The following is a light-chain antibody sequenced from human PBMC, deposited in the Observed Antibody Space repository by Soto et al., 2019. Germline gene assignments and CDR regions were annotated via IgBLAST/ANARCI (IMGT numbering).Light chain of an antibody. CDR3: LQYYSYPRT. J-gene: IGKJ1*01. CDR2: ATS. CDR1: QDIRTE. V-gene: IGKV1-6*01. Sequence: AIQMTQSPSSLSASVGDRVTITCRASQDIRTELGWYQQKPGNAPKLLIYATSILQSGVPPRFSGIGSGTDFTLTISSLQPEDFATYYCLQYYSYPRTFGQGTKVEIK.